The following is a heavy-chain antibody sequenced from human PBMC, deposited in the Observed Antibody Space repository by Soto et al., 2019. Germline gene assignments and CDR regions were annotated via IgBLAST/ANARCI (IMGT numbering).Heavy chain of an antibody. CDR3: ASVPYSSSWYSRSRWFDP. Sequence: SETLSLTCAVYGGSFSGYYWSWIRQPPGKGLEWIGEINHSGSTNYNPSLKSRVTISVDTSKNQFSLKLSSVTAADTAVYYCASVPYSSSWYSRSRWFDPWGQGTLVTVSS. J-gene: IGHJ5*02. V-gene: IGHV4-34*01. D-gene: IGHD6-13*01. CDR1: GGSFSGYY. CDR2: INHSGST.